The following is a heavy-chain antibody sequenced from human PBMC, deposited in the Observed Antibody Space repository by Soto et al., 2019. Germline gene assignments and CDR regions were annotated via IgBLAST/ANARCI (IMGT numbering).Heavy chain of an antibody. J-gene: IGHJ6*03. CDR3: ASATPTVTTDYYYYYMDV. V-gene: IGHV4-61*01. CDR2: IYYSGST. Sequence: SETLSLTCTVSGGSVRSGSYYWSWIRQPPGKGLEWIGYIYYSGSTNYNPSLKSRVTISVDTSKNQFSLKLSSVTAADTAVYYCASATPTVTTDYYYYYMDVWGKGTTVTVSS. CDR1: GGSVRSGSYY. D-gene: IGHD4-17*01.